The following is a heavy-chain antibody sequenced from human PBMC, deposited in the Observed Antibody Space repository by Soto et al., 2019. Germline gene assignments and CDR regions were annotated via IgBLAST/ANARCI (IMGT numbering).Heavy chain of an antibody. CDR3: ARWIGSGSSPGLYWYFDL. CDR2: IGTAGDT. CDR1: GLTFSSYD. V-gene: IGHV3-13*01. J-gene: IGHJ2*01. D-gene: IGHD3-10*01. Sequence: GWSLRLSSAASGLTFSSYDMHWVRQATGKGLEWVSAIGTAGDTYYPGSVKGRFTISRENAKNSLYLQMNSLRAGDTAVYYCARWIGSGSSPGLYWYFDLWGRGTLVTVSS.